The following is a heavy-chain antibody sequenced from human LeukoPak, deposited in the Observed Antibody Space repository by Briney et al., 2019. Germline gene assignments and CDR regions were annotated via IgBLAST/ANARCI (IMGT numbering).Heavy chain of an antibody. J-gene: IGHJ4*02. V-gene: IGHV1-18*01. CDR1: GYTFTSYG. D-gene: IGHD6-13*01. CDR3: ARDRIAAAAPTTFDY. CDR2: ISAYNGNT. Sequence: GASVKVSCKASGYTFTSYGISWVRQAPGQRLEWMGWISAYNGNTNYAQKLQGRVTMTTDTSTSTAYMELRSLRSDDTAVYYCARDRIAAAAPTTFDYWGQGTLVTVSS.